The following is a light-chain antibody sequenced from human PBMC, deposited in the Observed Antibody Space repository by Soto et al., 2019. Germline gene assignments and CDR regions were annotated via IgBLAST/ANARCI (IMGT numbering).Light chain of an antibody. CDR1: SSDVGGCNY. CDR3: SSYAGSYTVV. V-gene: IGLV2-8*01. J-gene: IGLJ2*01. CDR2: EVN. Sequence: QSVLTQPPSASGSPGQSVTISCTGTSSDVGGCNYVSWYQQHPGKAPKLMIYEVNKRPSGVPDRFSGSKSGNTASLTVSGLQTEDEADYYCSSYAGSYTVVFGGGTKLTVL.